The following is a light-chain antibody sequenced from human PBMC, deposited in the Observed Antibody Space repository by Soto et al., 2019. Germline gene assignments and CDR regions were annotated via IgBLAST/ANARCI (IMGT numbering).Light chain of an antibody. CDR3: CSYAGSYTWV. V-gene: IGLV2-11*01. Sequence: QSALTQPRSVSGSPGQSVTISCTGTSSDVGGYNYVSWYQHHPGKAPKLIIYDVYKRPSGVPDRFSDSKSGNTASLTISGLQAEDEADYYCCSYAGSYTWVFGGGTKVTVL. CDR2: DVY. CDR1: SSDVGGYNY. J-gene: IGLJ3*02.